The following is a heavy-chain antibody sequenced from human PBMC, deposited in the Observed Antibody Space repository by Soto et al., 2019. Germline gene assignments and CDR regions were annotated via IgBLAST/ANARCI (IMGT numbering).Heavy chain of an antibody. Sequence: QVQLVESGGGVVQPGRSLRLSCAASGFTFSSYAMHWVRQAPGKGLEWVAVISYDGSNKYYADSVKGRFTISRDNSKMTLYLQMNSLRAVETAVYDSAIDRYDFWRSYFTDYYYYGMDVWGQGTTVTVSS. D-gene: IGHD3-3*01. CDR3: AIDRYDFWRSYFTDYYYYGMDV. J-gene: IGHJ6*02. V-gene: IGHV3-30-3*01. CDR1: GFTFSSYA. CDR2: ISYDGSNK.